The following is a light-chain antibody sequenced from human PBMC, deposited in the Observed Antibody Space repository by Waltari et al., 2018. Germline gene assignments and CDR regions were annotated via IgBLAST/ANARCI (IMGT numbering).Light chain of an antibody. CDR1: QSVSYSSNNKNY. CDR3: QQYYSPPIT. CDR2: WAS. Sequence: DIVMTQSPDSLAVSLGERASINCKSSQSVSYSSNNKNYLAWYQQKPGQPPKLLISWASTRESGVPDRFSGSGSGTDFTLTISSLQAEDVAVYYCQQYYSPPITFGQGTRLDIK. J-gene: IGKJ5*01. V-gene: IGKV4-1*01.